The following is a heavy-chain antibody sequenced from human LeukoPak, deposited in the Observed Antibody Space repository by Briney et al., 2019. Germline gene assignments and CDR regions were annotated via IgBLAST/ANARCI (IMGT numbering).Heavy chain of an antibody. CDR3: ARDSSSWYRNPFDY. CDR2: INHSGST. D-gene: IGHD6-13*01. V-gene: IGHV4-34*01. J-gene: IGHJ4*02. Sequence: SETLSLXCAVYGGSFSGYYWSWIRQPPGKGLEWIGEINHSGSTNYNPSLKSRVTISVDTSKNQFSLKLSSVTAADTAVYYCARDSSSWYRNPFDYWGQGTLVTVSS. CDR1: GGSFSGYY.